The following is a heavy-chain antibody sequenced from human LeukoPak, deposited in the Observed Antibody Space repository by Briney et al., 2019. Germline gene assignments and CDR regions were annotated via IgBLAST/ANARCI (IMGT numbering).Heavy chain of an antibody. Sequence: ASVKVSCKASGYTFTGYYMHWVRQAPGQGLEWMGWINPNSDGTNYAQKVQGKVTMTRDTSTSTTYMEVSRLRSDDTAVYYCARDRDGMDVWGQGTTVTVSS. CDR1: GYTFTGYY. V-gene: IGHV1-2*02. D-gene: IGHD3-10*01. J-gene: IGHJ6*02. CDR2: INPNSDGT. CDR3: ARDRDGMDV.